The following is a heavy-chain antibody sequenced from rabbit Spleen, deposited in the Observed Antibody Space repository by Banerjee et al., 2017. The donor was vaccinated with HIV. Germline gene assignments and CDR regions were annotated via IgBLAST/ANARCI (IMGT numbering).Heavy chain of an antibody. CDR3: ARGSAAMTMVITGYYLNL. D-gene: IGHD2-1*01. Sequence: QEQLEESGGDLVKPEGSLTLTCTASGFSFSSSYYMCWVRQAPGKGLECIACIYADSSGSTYYASWAKGRFTISRTSSTTVTLEMTSLTAADTATYFCARGSAAMTMVITGYYLNLWGPGTLVTVS. J-gene: IGHJ4*01. CDR1: GFSFSSSYY. V-gene: IGHV1S45*01. CDR2: IYADSSGST.